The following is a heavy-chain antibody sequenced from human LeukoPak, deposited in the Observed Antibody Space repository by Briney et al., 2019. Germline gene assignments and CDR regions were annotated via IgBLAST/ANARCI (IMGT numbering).Heavy chain of an antibody. V-gene: IGHV4-59*01. CDR1: GGSISSYY. CDR2: IYYSGST. D-gene: IGHD2-8*01. CDR3: ARDRTKSPNAFDI. J-gene: IGHJ3*02. Sequence: PSETLSRTCTVSGGSISSYYWSWIRQPPGKGLEWIGYIYYSGSTNYNPSLKSRVTISVDTSKNQFSLKLSSVTAADTAVYYCARDRTKSPNAFDIWGQGTMVTVSS.